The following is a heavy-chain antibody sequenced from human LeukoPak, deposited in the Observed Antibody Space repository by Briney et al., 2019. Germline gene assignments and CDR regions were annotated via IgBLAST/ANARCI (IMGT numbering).Heavy chain of an antibody. CDR2: IIPNSGGT. V-gene: IGHV1-2*02. J-gene: IGHJ4*02. D-gene: IGHD3-10*01. Sequence: ASVKVSCKASGYTFTGYYMHWVRQAPGQGLEWMGWIIPNSGGTNYAQKFQGSVTMTRDTSTSTAYMELSRLRSDDTAGYLCARGSRAITMVRGAKQFDYWGQGTLVTVSS. CDR1: GYTFTGYY. CDR3: ARGSRAITMVRGAKQFDY.